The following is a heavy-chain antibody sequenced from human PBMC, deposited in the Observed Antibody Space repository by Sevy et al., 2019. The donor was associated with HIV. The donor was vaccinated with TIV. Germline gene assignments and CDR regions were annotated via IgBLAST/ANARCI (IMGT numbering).Heavy chain of an antibody. CDR1: GGSISSGVYS. CDR2: IYHTGST. J-gene: IGHJ3*01. D-gene: IGHD4-4*01. CDR3: ARDGGTLTTPGAFDF. Sequence: SETLSLTCAVSGGSISSGVYSWNWIRQSPGKGLEWIGYIYHTGSTYYNPSLKSRLTMSVDMSKNQFSLKMNSLTAAATAVYYCARDGGTLTTPGAFDFWGQGTMVTVSS. V-gene: IGHV4-30-2*06.